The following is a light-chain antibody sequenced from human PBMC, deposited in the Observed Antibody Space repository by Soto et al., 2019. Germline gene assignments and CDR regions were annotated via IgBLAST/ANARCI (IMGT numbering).Light chain of an antibody. CDR2: DAS. Sequence: EVVLTQSPATLSLSPGERATLSCRASQSVSRHLAWYQQKPGQAPRLLILDASDRATGIPARFSGSGSGTTFTLTISSLEPEDFAVYYCKQRSNWPPVTFGGGTKVDIX. J-gene: IGKJ4*01. CDR1: QSVSRH. V-gene: IGKV3-11*01. CDR3: KQRSNWPPVT.